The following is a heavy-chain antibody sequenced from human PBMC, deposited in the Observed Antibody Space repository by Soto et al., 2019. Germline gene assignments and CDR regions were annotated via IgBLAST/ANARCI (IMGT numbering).Heavy chain of an antibody. V-gene: IGHV1-8*01. CDR1: GYTFTSYE. CDR3: ARGFQIFGMGKKFDP. J-gene: IGHJ5*02. CDR2: MSPNSGNT. D-gene: IGHD3-3*01. Sequence: ASVKVSCKASGYTFTSYEINWVRQAAGQGLEWLGWMSPNSGNTGYAPKFLGRVTITKNTSINTAYMEPSSLTSEDTAVYYCARGFQIFGMGKKFDPWGQGTLVTVSS.